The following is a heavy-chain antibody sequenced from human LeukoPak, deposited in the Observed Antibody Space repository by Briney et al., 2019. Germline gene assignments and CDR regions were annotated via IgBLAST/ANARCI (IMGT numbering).Heavy chain of an antibody. V-gene: IGHV1-46*01. CDR2: INPSGGST. D-gene: IGHD2-2*01. J-gene: IGHJ4*02. CDR1: GYTFTSYY. CDR3: ARGYCSSTSCYEPPRY. Sequence: ASVKVSCKASGYTFTSYYMHWVRQAPGQGLERMGIINPSGGSTSYAQKFQGRVTMTRDTSTSTVYMELSSLRSEDTAVYYCARGYCSSTSCYEPPRYWGQGTLVTVSS.